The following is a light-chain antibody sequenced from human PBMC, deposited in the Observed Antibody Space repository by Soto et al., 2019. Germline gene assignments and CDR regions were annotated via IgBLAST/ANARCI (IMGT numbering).Light chain of an antibody. V-gene: IGKV1-8*01. CDR3: QQYYSYPRT. J-gene: IGKJ2*01. CDR1: QGISSY. Sequence: IRMTQSPSSLSASTGDRVTITCRASQGISSYLAWYQQKPGKAPKLLIYAASTLQSGVPSRFSGSGSGTDFTLTISCLQSEDFATYYCQQYYSYPRTFGQGTKLEIK. CDR2: AAS.